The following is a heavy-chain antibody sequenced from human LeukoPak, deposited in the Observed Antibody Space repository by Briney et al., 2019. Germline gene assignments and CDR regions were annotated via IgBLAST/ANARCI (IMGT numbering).Heavy chain of an antibody. CDR1: GGSISSHY. V-gene: IGHV4-4*07. CDR2: IYTSGST. J-gene: IGHJ5*02. Sequence: DPSETLSLSCTVSGGSISSHYWSWIRQPAGKGLEWIGRIYTSGSTNYNPSLKSRVTISVDTSKNQFSLKLSSVTAADTAVYYCARDRGAWFGESWFDPWGQGTLVTVSS. D-gene: IGHD3-10*01. CDR3: ARDRGAWFGESWFDP.